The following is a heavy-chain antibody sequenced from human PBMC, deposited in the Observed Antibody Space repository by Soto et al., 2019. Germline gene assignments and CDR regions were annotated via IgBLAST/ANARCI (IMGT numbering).Heavy chain of an antibody. CDR1: GGSISSSSYY. CDR2: IYYSGST. V-gene: IGHV4-39*01. J-gene: IGHJ6*02. Sequence: SETLSLTCTVSGGSISSSSYYWGWIRQPPGKGLEWIGSIYYSGSTYYNPSLKSRVTISVDTSKNQFSLKLSSVTAADTAVYYCARQTTVNTYYYYGMDVWGQGTTVTVSS. CDR3: ARQTTVNTYYYYGMDV. D-gene: IGHD4-17*01.